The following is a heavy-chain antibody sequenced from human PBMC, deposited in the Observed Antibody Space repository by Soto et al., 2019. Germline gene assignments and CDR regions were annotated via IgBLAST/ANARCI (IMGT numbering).Heavy chain of an antibody. CDR1: GFSFSDYY. J-gene: IGHJ4*02. CDR3: ARDYLVIPHRVIDY. Sequence: PGGSLRLSCAASGFSFSDYYMSWIRQAPGKGLEWVSYIDFSSNSIYYADSVKGRFTISRDNAKNSLYLQMNSLRAEDTAVYYCARDYLVIPHRVIDYWGQGTLVTVSS. V-gene: IGHV3-11*01. D-gene: IGHD2-15*01. CDR2: IDFSSNSI.